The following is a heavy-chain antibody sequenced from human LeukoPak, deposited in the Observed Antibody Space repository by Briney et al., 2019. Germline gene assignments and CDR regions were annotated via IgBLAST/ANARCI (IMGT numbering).Heavy chain of an antibody. J-gene: IGHJ4*02. Sequence: GGSLRLSCGASGYTFSDYTMNWVRQAPGKGPEWISYISSGGSVMHYADSVKGRFTISRDNVENSLYLQMNSLRVEDTAVYYCTTDLEYWGQGVLVTVSS. V-gene: IGHV3-48*01. CDR2: ISSGGSVM. CDR3: TTDLEY. CDR1: GYTFSDYT.